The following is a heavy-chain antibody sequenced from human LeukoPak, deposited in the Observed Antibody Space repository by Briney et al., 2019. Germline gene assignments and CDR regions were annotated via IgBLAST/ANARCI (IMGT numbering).Heavy chain of an antibody. CDR1: GYTFTGYY. V-gene: IGHV1-2*02. J-gene: IGHJ6*02. D-gene: IGHD2-21*01. CDR2: INPNSGGT. Sequence: GASVKVSCKASGYTFTGYYMRWVRQAPGQGLEWMGWINPNSGGTNYAQKFQGRVTMTRDTSISTAYMELSRLRSDDTAVYYCARDESKLWWSRLGDHGMDVWGQGTTVTVSS. CDR3: ARDESKLWWSRLGDHGMDV.